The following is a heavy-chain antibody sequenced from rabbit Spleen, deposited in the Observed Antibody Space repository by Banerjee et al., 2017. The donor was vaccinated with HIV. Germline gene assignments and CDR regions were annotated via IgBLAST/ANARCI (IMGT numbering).Heavy chain of an antibody. CDR2: IYTGSSGST. Sequence: QSLEESGGGLVKPGGTLTLTCKASGFDFSSSYWICWVRQAPGKGLEWIGCIYTGSSGSTYYASWAKGRFTISKTSSTTVTLQMTSLTAADTATYFCARGGGLRGPGTLVTVS. J-gene: IGHJ4*01. CDR3: ARGGGL. CDR1: GFDFSSSYW. V-gene: IGHV1S40*01.